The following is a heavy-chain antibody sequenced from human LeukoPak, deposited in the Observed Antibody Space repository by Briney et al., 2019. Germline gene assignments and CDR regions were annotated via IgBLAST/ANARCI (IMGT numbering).Heavy chain of an antibody. CDR2: ISGSGGST. J-gene: IGHJ3*02. V-gene: IGHV3-23*01. CDR1: GFTFSSYG. Sequence: AGGSLRLSCAASGFTFSSYGMSWVRQAPGKGLEWVSLISGSGGSTYYADSVKGRFTISRDNSKNTVYLQMNRLRVEDTAVYYCAREVGAFDIWGQGTMVTVSS. CDR3: AREVGAFDI. D-gene: IGHD1-26*01.